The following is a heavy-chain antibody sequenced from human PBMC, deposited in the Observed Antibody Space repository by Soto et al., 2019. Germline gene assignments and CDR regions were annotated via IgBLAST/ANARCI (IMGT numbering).Heavy chain of an antibody. CDR2: ISTYNGNT. V-gene: IGHV1-18*04. Sequence: QVQLVQSGGEVKKPGASVNISCKATGYTFISYSITWVRQAPGQGLEWMGWISTYNGNTKYAQSLQGRVTLTRDTSTNTAFMEIRGLRSDDTAIDYCAREGAHITGWYAYFDQWGQGTLVAVSS. D-gene: IGHD6-19*01. CDR1: GYTFISYS. CDR3: AREGAHITGWYAYFDQ. J-gene: IGHJ4*02.